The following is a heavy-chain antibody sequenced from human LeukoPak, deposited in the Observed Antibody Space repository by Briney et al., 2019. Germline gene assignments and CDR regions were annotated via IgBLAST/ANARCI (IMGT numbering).Heavy chain of an antibody. D-gene: IGHD3-22*01. CDR3: ARRYYDNSGYCLDY. V-gene: IGHV5-51*01. CDR2: IYPGDSDT. Sequence: GESLKISCKGSGYNFISYWIGWVRQMPGKGLEWMGIIYPGDSDTGYSPSFQGQVTISADKSISTAYLQWSSLKASDTAMYYCARRYYDNSGYCLDYWGQGTLVTVSS. J-gene: IGHJ4*02. CDR1: GYNFISYW.